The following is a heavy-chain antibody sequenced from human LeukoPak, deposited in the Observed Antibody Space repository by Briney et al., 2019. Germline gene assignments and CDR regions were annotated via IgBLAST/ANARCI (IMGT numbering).Heavy chain of an antibody. Sequence: GGSLRLSCTASGFTFSSNAMSWVRQAPGKGLEWVSTISASGGSTYYADSVKGRFTISRDNLKNTLYLQMNSLRAEDTAVFYCAKDMRYDTSGYFDSWGQGTLVTVSS. CDR3: AKDMRYDTSGYFDS. CDR2: ISASGGST. J-gene: IGHJ4*02. CDR1: GFTFSSNA. V-gene: IGHV3-23*01. D-gene: IGHD3-22*01.